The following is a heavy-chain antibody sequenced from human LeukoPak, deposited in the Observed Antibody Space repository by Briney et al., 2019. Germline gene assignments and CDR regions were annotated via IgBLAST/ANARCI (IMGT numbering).Heavy chain of an antibody. J-gene: IGHJ4*02. CDR3: ARGGSLDTAKGPPVFDY. CDR1: SGSISSYY. Sequence: SETLSLTCTVSSGSISSYYWSWIRQPAGKGLEWIGRIYTSGITNYNPSLKSRVTMSVDTSKNQFSLNLSSVTAADTAVYYCARGGSLDTAKGPPVFDYWGQGTLVTVSS. D-gene: IGHD5-18*01. V-gene: IGHV4-4*07. CDR2: IYTSGIT.